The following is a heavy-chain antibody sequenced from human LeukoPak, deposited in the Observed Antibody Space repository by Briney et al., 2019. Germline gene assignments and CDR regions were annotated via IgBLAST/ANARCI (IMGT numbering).Heavy chain of an antibody. D-gene: IGHD4-23*01. CDR3: ARQGYSGHTQGAADY. CDR1: GYTFTGYY. CDR2: INPNSGGT. Sequence: ASVKVSCKAYGYTFTGYYMHWVRQAPGQGLEWMGWINPNSGGTNYAQKFQGRVAMTTDTSTSTAHMELRSLRSDDTAVYYCARQGYSGHTQGAADYWGQGTLVTVSS. J-gene: IGHJ4*02. V-gene: IGHV1-2*02.